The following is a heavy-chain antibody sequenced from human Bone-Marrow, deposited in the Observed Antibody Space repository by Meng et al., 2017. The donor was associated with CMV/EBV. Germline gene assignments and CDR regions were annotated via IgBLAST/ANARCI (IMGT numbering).Heavy chain of an antibody. Sequence: GGSLRLSCAASGFTFSSYAMSWVRQAPGKGLEWVSSLTGSSSNIYYAESVRGRFTISRDNAKKSLYLQMNSLRAEDTAVYYCARAAPYYDFWSGLSLGMDVWGQGTTVTVSS. J-gene: IGHJ6*02. D-gene: IGHD3-3*01. CDR3: ARAAPYYDFWSGLSLGMDV. V-gene: IGHV3-21*01. CDR1: GFTFSSYA. CDR2: LTGSSSNI.